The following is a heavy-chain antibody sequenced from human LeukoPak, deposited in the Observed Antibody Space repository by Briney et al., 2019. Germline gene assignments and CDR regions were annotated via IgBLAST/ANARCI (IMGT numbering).Heavy chain of an antibody. D-gene: IGHD5-18*01. V-gene: IGHV4-59*13. CDR2: IYYSGST. Sequence: SEPLSLTCTVSGGSISSYYWIWIRKPPGKGLVWIGYIYYSGSTNYNPSLKSRVTISVDTSKNQFSLKLSSMTAADTAVYYCARGLAAMASYYFDYWGQGTLVTVSS. CDR1: GGSISSYY. CDR3: ARGLAAMASYYFDY. J-gene: IGHJ4*02.